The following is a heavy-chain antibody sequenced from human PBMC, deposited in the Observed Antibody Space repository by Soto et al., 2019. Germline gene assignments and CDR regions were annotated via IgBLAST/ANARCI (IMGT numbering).Heavy chain of an antibody. V-gene: IGHV1-18*01. CDR2: ISAYNGNT. D-gene: IGHD3-16*01. CDR3: ARDGALGENYCYCGMDV. CDR1: GYTFTSYG. Sequence: QVQLVQSGAEVKKPGASVKVSCKASGYTFTSYGISWVRQAPGQGLEWMGWISAYNGNTTYAQKLQGRVTMTTDTSTSTAYMELRSLRSDDTAVYYCARDGALGENYCYCGMDVWGQGTTVTVSS. J-gene: IGHJ6*02.